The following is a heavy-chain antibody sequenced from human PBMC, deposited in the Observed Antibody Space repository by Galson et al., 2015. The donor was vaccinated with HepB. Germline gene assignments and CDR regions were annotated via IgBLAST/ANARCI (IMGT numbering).Heavy chain of an antibody. CDR2: ISSSSRTI. V-gene: IGHV3-48*01. CDR3: ARIYYYYMDV. J-gene: IGHJ6*03. CDR1: GFTFSDYN. Sequence: SLRLSCAVSGFTFSDYNMIWVRQAPGKGLECVSYISSSSRTISYADSVKGRLTIARDNARNSLFLQMNSLRAEDTAVYYCARIYYYYMDVWGKGTTVTVSS.